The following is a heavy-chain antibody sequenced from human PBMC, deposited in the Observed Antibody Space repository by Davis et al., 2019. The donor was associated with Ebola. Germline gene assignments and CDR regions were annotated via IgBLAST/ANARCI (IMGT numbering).Heavy chain of an antibody. D-gene: IGHD2-2*01. CDR3: ARGFPDIVVVPAAMATPHMDV. V-gene: IGHV3-33*01. Sequence: GGSLRLSCAASGFTFSSYGMHWVRQAPGKGLEWVAVIWYDGSNKYYADSVKGRFTISRDNAKNTLYLQMNSLRAEDTAVYYCARGFPDIVVVPAAMATPHMDVWGKGTAVTVSS. J-gene: IGHJ6*03. CDR1: GFTFSSYG. CDR2: IWYDGSNK.